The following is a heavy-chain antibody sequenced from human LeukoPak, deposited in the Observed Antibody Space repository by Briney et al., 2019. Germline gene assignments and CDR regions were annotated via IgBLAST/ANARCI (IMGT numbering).Heavy chain of an antibody. CDR1: GFTFSSYS. V-gene: IGHV3-30-3*01. CDR3: ARDLDDSSSYSCGAFYI. Sequence: GGSLWLTCAASGFTFSSYSMHWVRQAPGKGLEWVAVISYDGSNKYYADSVKGRFTISRDNSKNTLYLQMNSLRAEDTAVYYCARDLDDSSSYSCGAFYISGEWTMVTVSS. J-gene: IGHJ3*02. CDR2: ISYDGSNK. D-gene: IGHD3-22*01.